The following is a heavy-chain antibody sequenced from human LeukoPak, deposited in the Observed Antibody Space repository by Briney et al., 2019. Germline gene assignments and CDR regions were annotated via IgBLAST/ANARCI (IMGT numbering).Heavy chain of an antibody. D-gene: IGHD2-2*01. CDR2: INGNAADT. Sequence: GGSLRLSCAASGFTFTNYAMNWVRQAPGKGLEWVSVINGNAADTYYADSVKGRFTISRDNSKNTLYLQMNSLRAEDTAVYYCAKMAPGYCSSSSCFGQFDYWGQGILVTVSS. CDR1: GFTFTNYA. J-gene: IGHJ4*02. V-gene: IGHV3-23*01. CDR3: AKMAPGYCSSSSCFGQFDY.